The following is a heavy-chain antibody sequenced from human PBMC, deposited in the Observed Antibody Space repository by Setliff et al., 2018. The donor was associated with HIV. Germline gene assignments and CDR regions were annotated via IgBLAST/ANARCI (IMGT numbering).Heavy chain of an antibody. CDR3: ARVKPHLRRSGSYWIVDY. V-gene: IGHV3-48*03. Sequence: GSLRLSCVGSVFSFRDYEMNWVRQAPGKGLEWLSFISSSGNTIYYEDSVRGRFTISRDNAKKSLFLQMNSLRAEDTAVYHCARVKPHLRRSGSYWIVDYWGQGTLVTVSS. D-gene: IGHD1-26*01. J-gene: IGHJ4*02. CDR1: VFSFRDYE. CDR2: ISSSGNTI.